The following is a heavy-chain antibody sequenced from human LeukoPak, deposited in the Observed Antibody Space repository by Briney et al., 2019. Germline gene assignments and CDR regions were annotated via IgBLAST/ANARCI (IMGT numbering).Heavy chain of an antibody. CDR3: VRGGSDYEYSGAS. CDR1: GFTFRSYW. D-gene: IGHD3-16*01. J-gene: IGHJ5*02. CDR2: ISNDGRNT. V-gene: IGHV3-74*01. Sequence: GGSLRLSCAASGFTFRSYWMHWIRQAPGQGLVCVSRISNDGRNTIYADSAKGRFTISRDNGKNTVFLQMNSLRVEDTAVYYCVRGGSDYEYSGASWGQGTLVTVSS.